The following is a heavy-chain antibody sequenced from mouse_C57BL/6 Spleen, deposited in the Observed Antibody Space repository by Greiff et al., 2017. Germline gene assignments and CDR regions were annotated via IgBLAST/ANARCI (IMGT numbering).Heavy chain of an antibody. J-gene: IGHJ3*01. CDR3: ARDYDYEGFAY. CDR1: GYAFSSYW. D-gene: IGHD2-4*01. Sequence: VMLVESGAELVKPGASVKISCKASGYAFSSYWMNWVKQRPGKGLEWIGQIYPGDGDTNYNGKFKGKATLTADKSSSTAYMQLSSLTSEDSAVYFCARDYDYEGFAYWGQGTLVTVSA. V-gene: IGHV1-80*01. CDR2: IYPGDGDT.